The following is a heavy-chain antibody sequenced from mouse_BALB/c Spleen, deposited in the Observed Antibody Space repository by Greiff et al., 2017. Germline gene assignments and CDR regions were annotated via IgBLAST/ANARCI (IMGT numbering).Heavy chain of an antibody. CDR2: IWTGGGT. V-gene: IGHV2-9-2*01. Sequence: VQLVESGPGLVAPSQSLSITCTVSGFSLTSYDISWIRQPPGKGLEWLGVIWTGGGTNYNSAFMSRLSISKDNSKSQVFLKMNSLQTDDTAIYYCVRDYYDSSWFAYWGQGTLVTVSA. CDR1: GFSLTSYD. D-gene: IGHD2-4*01. CDR3: VRDYYDSSWFAY. J-gene: IGHJ3*01.